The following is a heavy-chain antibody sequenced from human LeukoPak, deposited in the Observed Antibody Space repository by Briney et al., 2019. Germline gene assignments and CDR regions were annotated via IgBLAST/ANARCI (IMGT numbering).Heavy chain of an antibody. Sequence: ASVKVSCKASGYTFTSYAMNWVRQAPGQGLEWMGWINTNTGNPTYAQGSTGRFVFSLDTSVSTAYLQISSLKAEDTAVYYCAREPLSSSWSYYYYYGMDVWGQGTTVTVSS. J-gene: IGHJ6*02. V-gene: IGHV7-4-1*02. D-gene: IGHD6-13*01. CDR1: GYTFTSYA. CDR2: INTNTGNP. CDR3: AREPLSSSWSYYYYYGMDV.